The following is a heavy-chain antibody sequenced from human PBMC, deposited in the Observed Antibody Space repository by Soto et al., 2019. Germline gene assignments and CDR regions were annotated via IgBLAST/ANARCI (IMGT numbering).Heavy chain of an antibody. J-gene: IGHJ5*02. CDR2: ILDNGNS. V-gene: IGHV4-59*11. CDR3: ARGGAPYNWYDP. D-gene: IGHD3-16*01. CDR1: GGSIRSHF. Sequence: QVQLQESGPGLVKPSETLSLNCSVSGGSIRSHFWSWIRQPPGKGLEWIGYILDNGNSNYNSSLKSRVTISVDTSKNQISLKLGSGTAADTDVYYCARGGAPYNWYDPWGQGMQVTVSS.